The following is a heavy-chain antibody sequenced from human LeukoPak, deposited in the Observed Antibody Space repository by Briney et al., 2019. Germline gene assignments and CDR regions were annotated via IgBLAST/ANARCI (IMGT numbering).Heavy chain of an antibody. CDR3: AKDPRRGRTPVGPEY. Sequence: ASVKVSCKASGYTFTSYGISWVRQAPGQGLEWMGWISAYNGNTNYAQKLQGRVTMTTDTSTSTAYMELRSLRSDDTAVYYCAKDPRRGRTPVGPEYWGQGTLVTVSS. CDR1: GYTFTSYG. J-gene: IGHJ4*02. V-gene: IGHV1-18*01. D-gene: IGHD1-26*01. CDR2: ISAYNGNT.